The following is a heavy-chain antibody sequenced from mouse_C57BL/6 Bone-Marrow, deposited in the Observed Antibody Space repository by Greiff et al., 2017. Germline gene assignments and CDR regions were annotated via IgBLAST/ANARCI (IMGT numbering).Heavy chain of an antibody. CDR3: ARPLLLRYQSLFAY. CDR2: IYPGDGDT. J-gene: IGHJ3*01. D-gene: IGHD1-1*01. CDR1: GYAFSSSW. V-gene: IGHV1-82*01. Sequence: VQLQQSGPELVKPGASVKISCKASGYAFSSSWMNWVKQRPGKGLEWIGRIYPGDGDTNYNGKFKGKATLTADKSSSTAYMQLSSLTSEDSAVYFCARPLLLRYQSLFAYWGQGTLVTVSA.